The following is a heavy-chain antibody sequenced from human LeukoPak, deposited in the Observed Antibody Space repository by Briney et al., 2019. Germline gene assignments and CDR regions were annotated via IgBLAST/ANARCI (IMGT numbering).Heavy chain of an antibody. J-gene: IGHJ4*02. CDR2: IGHDINLK. CDR3: AKGGSGWRIEY. Sequence: GGSLRLSCAAPGFSFSTYGLHWVRQAPGKGLEWVAFIGHDINLKNYADSVRGRFTISRDNSKHTLDLQMDSLRPEDTAVYYCAKGGSGWRIEYWGQGTLVTVSS. D-gene: IGHD6-19*01. CDR1: GFSFSTYG. V-gene: IGHV3-30*02.